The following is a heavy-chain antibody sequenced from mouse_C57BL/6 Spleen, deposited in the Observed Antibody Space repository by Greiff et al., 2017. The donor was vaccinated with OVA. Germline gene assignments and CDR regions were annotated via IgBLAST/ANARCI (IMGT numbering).Heavy chain of an antibody. D-gene: IGHD1-1*01. CDR1: GFTFSSYA. V-gene: IGHV5-9-1*02. CDR3: TRDPGSSYRFDY. Sequence: EVQGVESGEGLVKPGGSLKLSCAASGFTFSSYAMSWVRQTPEKRLEWVAYISSGGDYIYYADTVKGRFTISRDNARNTLYLQMSSLKSEDTAMYYCTRDPGSSYRFDYWGQGTTLTVSS. J-gene: IGHJ2*01. CDR2: ISSGGDYI.